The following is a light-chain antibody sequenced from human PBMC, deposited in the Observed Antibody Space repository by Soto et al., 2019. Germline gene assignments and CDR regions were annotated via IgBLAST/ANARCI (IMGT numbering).Light chain of an antibody. CDR2: EVS. CDR3: SSYTSSTTRV. CDR1: SSDVGAFNY. V-gene: IGLV2-14*01. J-gene: IGLJ2*01. Sequence: QSALTQPASVSGSPGQSITISCTGASSDVGAFNYVSWYQQHPGKAPKLLIYEVSNRPSGLSNRFSGSKSGNTASLTISGLQAEDEADYYCSSYTSSTTRVFGGGTKLPS.